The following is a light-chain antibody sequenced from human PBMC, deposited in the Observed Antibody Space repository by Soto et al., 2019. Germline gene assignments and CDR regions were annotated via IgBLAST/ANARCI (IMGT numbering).Light chain of an antibody. CDR1: NRDVGGYNY. J-gene: IGLJ2*01. Sequence: QSALTQPASVSGSPGQSITISGTGTNRDVGGYNYVSWYQQHPGKAPKLMIYDVTDRPSGVSSRFSGSKSGNTASLTISGLQAEDEADYYCSSYTSSTTLVFGGGTQLTVL. CDR3: SSYTSSTTLV. V-gene: IGLV2-14*01. CDR2: DVT.